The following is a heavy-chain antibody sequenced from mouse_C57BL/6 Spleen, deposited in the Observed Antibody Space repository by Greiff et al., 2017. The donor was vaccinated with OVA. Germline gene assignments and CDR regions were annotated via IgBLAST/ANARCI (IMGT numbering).Heavy chain of an antibody. J-gene: IGHJ4*01. CDR1: GFSLTSYA. CDR2: IWTGGGT. V-gene: IGHV2-9-1*01. Sequence: VKLVESGPGLVAPSQSLSITCTVSGFSLTSYAISWVRQPPGKGLEWLGVIWTGGGTNYNSALKSRLSISKDNSKSQVFLKMNSLQTDDTARYYCARIYYEYDDAMDYWGQGTSVTVAS. CDR3: ARIYYEYDDAMDY. D-gene: IGHD2-4*01.